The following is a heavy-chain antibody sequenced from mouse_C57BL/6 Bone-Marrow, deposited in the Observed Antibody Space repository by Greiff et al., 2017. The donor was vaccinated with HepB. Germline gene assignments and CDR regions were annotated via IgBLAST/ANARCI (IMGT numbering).Heavy chain of an antibody. CDR1: GYTFTSYW. V-gene: IGHV1-64*01. CDR3: ARGRSVVATFDFDY. D-gene: IGHD1-1*01. CDR2: IHPNSGST. J-gene: IGHJ2*01. Sequence: QVQLQQPGAELVKPGASVKLSCKASGYTFTSYWMHWVKQRPGQGLEWIGMIHPNSGSTNYNEKFKSKATLTVDKSSSTAYMQLSSLTSEDSAVYYCARGRSVVATFDFDYWGQGTTLTVSS.